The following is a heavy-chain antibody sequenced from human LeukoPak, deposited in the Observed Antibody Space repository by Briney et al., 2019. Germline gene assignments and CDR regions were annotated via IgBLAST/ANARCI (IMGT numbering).Heavy chain of an antibody. J-gene: IGHJ4*02. CDR3: AKDLIAVAGAYFDY. CDR1: GFTFSSYA. D-gene: IGHD6-19*01. CDR2: ISGSGGST. V-gene: IGHV3-23*01. Sequence: PGGSLRLSCAASGFTFSSYAMSWVRQAPGKGLEWVSAISGSGGSTYYADSVKGWFTISRDNSKNTLYLQMNSLRAEDTAAYYCAKDLIAVAGAYFDYWGQGTLVTVSS.